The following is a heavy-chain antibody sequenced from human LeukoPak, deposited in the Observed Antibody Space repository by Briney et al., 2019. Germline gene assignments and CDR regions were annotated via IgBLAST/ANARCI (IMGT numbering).Heavy chain of an antibody. J-gene: IGHJ5*02. CDR2: IYYSGST. CDR1: GGSISSSNYY. CDR3: ARTVAAAGDNWFDP. D-gene: IGHD6-13*01. V-gene: IGHV4-39*01. Sequence: PSETLSLTCSVSGGSISSSNYYWDWIRQPPGKGLEWIGSIYYSGSTYYNPSLKSRVTISVDTSKNQFSLKLSSVTAADTAVYYCARTVAAAGDNWFDPWGQGTLVTVSS.